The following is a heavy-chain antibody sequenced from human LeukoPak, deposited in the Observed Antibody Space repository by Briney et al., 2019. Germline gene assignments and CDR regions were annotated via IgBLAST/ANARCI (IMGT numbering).Heavy chain of an antibody. J-gene: IGHJ4*02. Sequence: GESLKISCKGSGYRFTSYWIGWVRQMPGKGLEWMGIIYPGDSDTRYSPSFQGQVTISADKSISTAYLQWSSLKASDTAMYYCARIAQYYYDSSHFDYWGQGTLVTVSS. CDR3: ARIAQYYYDSSHFDY. CDR1: GYRFTSYW. V-gene: IGHV5-51*01. D-gene: IGHD3-22*01. CDR2: IYPGDSDT.